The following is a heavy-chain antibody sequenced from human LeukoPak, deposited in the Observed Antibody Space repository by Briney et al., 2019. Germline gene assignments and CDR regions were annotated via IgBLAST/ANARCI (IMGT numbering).Heavy chain of an antibody. Sequence: GASVKVSCKASGYTFTSYDINWVRQATGQGLEWMGWMNPNSGNTGYAQKFQGRVTITRNTSISTAYMELSSLRSEDTAVYYCARGVPRYYDFWSGYWKRRNWFDPWGQGTLVTVSS. J-gene: IGHJ5*02. CDR1: GYTFTSYD. V-gene: IGHV1-8*03. CDR3: ARGVPRYYDFWSGYWKRRNWFDP. D-gene: IGHD3-3*01. CDR2: MNPNSGNT.